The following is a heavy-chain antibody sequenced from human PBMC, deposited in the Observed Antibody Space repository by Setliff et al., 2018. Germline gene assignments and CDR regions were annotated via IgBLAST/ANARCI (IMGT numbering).Heavy chain of an antibody. CDR1: GGTFSSYA. CDR3: ARGGVGDDAFDI. Sequence: SVKVSCKASGGTFSSYAISWVRRAPGQGLEWMGGIIPIFGTANYAQKFQGRVTITADESTSTAYMELSSLRSEDTAVYYCARGGVGDDAFDIWGQGTMVTVSS. V-gene: IGHV1-69*13. D-gene: IGHD3-10*01. CDR2: IIPIFGTA. J-gene: IGHJ3*02.